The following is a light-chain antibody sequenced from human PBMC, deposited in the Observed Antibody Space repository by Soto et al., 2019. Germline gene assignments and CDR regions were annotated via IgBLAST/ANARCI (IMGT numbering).Light chain of an antibody. J-gene: IGLJ2*01. CDR1: SSNIGAGYA. Sequence: QSVLTQPPSVSGAPGQRVTISCTGSSSNIGAGYAVHWYKQLPGTAPKLLIYGNSNRPSGVPDRFSGSKSGTSASLAIAGLQAEDETDYSCQSYDSSLSVVFGGGTKLTVL. V-gene: IGLV1-40*01. CDR2: GNS. CDR3: QSYDSSLSVV.